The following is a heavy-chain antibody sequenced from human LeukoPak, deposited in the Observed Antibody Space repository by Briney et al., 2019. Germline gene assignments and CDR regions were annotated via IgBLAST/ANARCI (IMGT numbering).Heavy chain of an antibody. V-gene: IGHV3-21*01. Sequence: PGGSLSLSCAASGFTFSSYSMNWVRQAPGKGREWVSSISSSSSYIYYADSVKGRFTMSRDNAKNSLYLQMNSLRAEDTAVYYCAREGVGDIVVVPAAIIYFDYWGQGTLVTVSS. D-gene: IGHD2-2*02. CDR2: ISSSSSYI. CDR3: AREGVGDIVVVPAAIIYFDY. CDR1: GFTFSSYS. J-gene: IGHJ4*02.